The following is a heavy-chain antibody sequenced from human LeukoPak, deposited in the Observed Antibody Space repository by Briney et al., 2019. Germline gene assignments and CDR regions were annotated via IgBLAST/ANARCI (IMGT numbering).Heavy chain of an antibody. Sequence: GGSLRLSCAASGFTFRDYYMSWIRQAPGKGLEWVSFLSSTSSYTNYADSVKGRFTVSRDNAKNSLFLQMDNLRAEDTAVYYCARDNGGWYVDYWGQGTLVTVSS. CDR2: LSSTSSYT. V-gene: IGHV3-11*06. CDR1: GFTFRDYY. J-gene: IGHJ4*02. D-gene: IGHD6-19*01. CDR3: ARDNGGWYVDY.